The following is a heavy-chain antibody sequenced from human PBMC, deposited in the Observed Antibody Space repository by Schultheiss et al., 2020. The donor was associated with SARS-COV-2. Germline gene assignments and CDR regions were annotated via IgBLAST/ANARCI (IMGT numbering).Heavy chain of an antibody. J-gene: IGHJ4*02. CDR3: ARVRQQLVTYYFDY. V-gene: IGHV4-59*12. Sequence: SETLSLTCTVSGGSISSYYWSWIRQPPGKGLEWIGYIYYSGSTNYNPSLKSRVTISVDTSKNQFSLKLSSVTAADTAVYYCARVRQQLVTYYFDYWGQGTLVTVSS. CDR2: IYYSGST. D-gene: IGHD6-13*01. CDR1: GGSISSYY.